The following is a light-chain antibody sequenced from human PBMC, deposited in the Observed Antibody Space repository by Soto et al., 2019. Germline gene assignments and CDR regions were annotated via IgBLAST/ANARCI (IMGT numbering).Light chain of an antibody. CDR3: QQRRNWPIT. CDR2: DAS. CDR1: QSVSSY. Sequence: EIVLTQSPATLSLSPGERATLSCRASQSVSSYLAWYQQKPGQAPRLLIYDASNRATGIPARFSGSGSGTDFTLTISSLETEDVAVYYCQQRRNWPITFGQGTRLEIK. V-gene: IGKV3-11*01. J-gene: IGKJ5*01.